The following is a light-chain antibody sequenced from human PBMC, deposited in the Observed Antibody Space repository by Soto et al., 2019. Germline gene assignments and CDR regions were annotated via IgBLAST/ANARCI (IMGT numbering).Light chain of an antibody. CDR1: QSVSSTY. J-gene: IGKJ1*01. CDR2: GAS. CDR3: QQFDRSRWT. V-gene: IGKV3-20*01. Sequence: EIVLTQSPGTLSLSPGERATLSCRASQSVSSTYLAWYQQKPGQAPRLLIYGASNRATGIPDRFSGSGSGTDFTLTISRLEPEDFAMYYCQQFDRSRWTFGQGTKVDIK.